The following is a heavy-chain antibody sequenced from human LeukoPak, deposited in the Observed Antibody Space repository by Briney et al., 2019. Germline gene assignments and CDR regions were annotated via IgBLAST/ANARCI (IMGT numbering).Heavy chain of an antibody. D-gene: IGHD3-10*01. CDR1: GFTFSDYG. V-gene: IGHV3-23*01. CDR2: FGGRGGST. Sequence: GGSLRLSCAASGFTFSDYGMSWVRQSPGKGLEWVSSFGGRGGSTYYADSVKGRFTISRDNSKNTLYLQMNSLRAEDTAVYYCARYGPRLTLVRGVIITPRAFDYWGQGILVTVSS. J-gene: IGHJ4*02. CDR3: ARYGPRLTLVRGVIITPRAFDY.